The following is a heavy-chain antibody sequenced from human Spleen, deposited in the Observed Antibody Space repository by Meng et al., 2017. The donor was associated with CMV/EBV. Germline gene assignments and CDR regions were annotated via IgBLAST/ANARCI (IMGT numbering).Heavy chain of an antibody. CDR1: GFNFDDYG. V-gene: IGHV3-20*04. CDR3: ARGKYYDSPAERYYYYYGMDV. D-gene: IGHD3-22*01. CDR2: INWNGGST. Sequence: GESLKISCAASGFNFDDYGMSWVRQAPGKGLQWVSNINWNGGSTAYADSVKGRFTISRDNAKNSLYLQMNSLRAEDTAVYYCARGKYYDSPAERYYYYYGMDVWGQGTTVTVSS. J-gene: IGHJ6*02.